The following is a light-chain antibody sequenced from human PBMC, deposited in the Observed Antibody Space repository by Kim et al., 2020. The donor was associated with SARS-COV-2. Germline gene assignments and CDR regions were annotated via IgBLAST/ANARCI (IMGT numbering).Light chain of an antibody. J-gene: IGKJ2*01. CDR3: MQALQTPYT. CDR1: QSLLLSNGYNY. CDR2: LGS. Sequence: DIVMTQSPLSLPVTPGEPASISCRSSQSLLLSNGYNYLDWYLQKPGQSPQLLIYLGSNRASGVPDRVSGSGSGTDFTLKISRVEAEDVGVYYCMQALQTPYTFGQGTKVDIK. V-gene: IGKV2-28*01.